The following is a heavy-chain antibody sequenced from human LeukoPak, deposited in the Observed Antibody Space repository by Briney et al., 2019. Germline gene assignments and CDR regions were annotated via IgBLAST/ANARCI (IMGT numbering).Heavy chain of an antibody. J-gene: IGHJ4*02. CDR2: VSYDGHHG. V-gene: IGHV3-30*04. CDR1: GFTFSNYA. D-gene: IGHD5-12*01. CDR3: AREYSASEH. Sequence: GRSLRLSCAASGFTFSNYAVHWVRQAPGKGLEWVAVVSYDGHHGYYADSVKGRFTISRDNSKNTLYLEMNSLTSDDTARYYCAREYSASEHWGQGTLVTVSS.